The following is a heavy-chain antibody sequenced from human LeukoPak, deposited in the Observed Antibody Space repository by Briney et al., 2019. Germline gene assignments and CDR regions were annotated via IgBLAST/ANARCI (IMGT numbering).Heavy chain of an antibody. V-gene: IGHV3-30*02. CDR1: GFIFSNSD. D-gene: IGHD5-12*01. Sequence: GGSLRLSCAASGFIFSNSDMHWVRQAPGKGLEWVTFIQYDGTDKFYADSVKGRFTISRDNSKNRVYLQMNSLRTEDTAVYFCAQDIPKEQVPGLGPGSWGQGTLVTVSS. CDR2: IQYDGTDK. J-gene: IGHJ5*02. CDR3: AQDIPKEQVPGLGPGS.